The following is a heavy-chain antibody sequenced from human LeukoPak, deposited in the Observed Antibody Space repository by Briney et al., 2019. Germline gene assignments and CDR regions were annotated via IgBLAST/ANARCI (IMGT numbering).Heavy chain of an antibody. J-gene: IGHJ4*02. V-gene: IGHV4-34*01. D-gene: IGHD3-22*01. CDR2: INHSGST. CDR1: GGSFSGYY. CDR3: ARAHTHYYDSSGYYYFDY. Sequence: SETLSLTCAVYGGSFSGYYWSWIRQPPGKGLEWIGEINHSGSTNYNPSLKSRVTISVDTSKNQFSLKLSSVTAADTAVYYCARAHTHYYDSSGYYYFDYWGQGTLVTVSS.